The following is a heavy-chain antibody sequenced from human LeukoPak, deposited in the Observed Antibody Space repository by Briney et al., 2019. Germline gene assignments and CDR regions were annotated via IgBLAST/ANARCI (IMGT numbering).Heavy chain of an antibody. Sequence: ASVKVSCKASGYTFTGYYMHWVRQAPGQGLEWMGWINPNSGGTNYAQKFQGWVTMTRDTSISTAYMELSRLRSDDTAVYYCARDPRYSSGWPPLYYFDYWGQGTPVTVPS. J-gene: IGHJ4*02. CDR3: ARDPRYSSGWPPLYYFDY. V-gene: IGHV1-2*04. D-gene: IGHD6-19*01. CDR2: INPNSGGT. CDR1: GYTFTGYY.